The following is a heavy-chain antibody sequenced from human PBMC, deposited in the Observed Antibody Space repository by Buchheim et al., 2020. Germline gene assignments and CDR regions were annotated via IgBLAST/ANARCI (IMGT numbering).Heavy chain of an antibody. CDR1: GGSFSGYY. Sequence: QVQLQQWGAGLLKPSETLSLTCAVYGGSFSGYYWSWIRQPPGKGLEWIGEINHSGSTNYNPSLKSRVTISVDTSKKQFSLKLSSVTAADTAVYYCARVPGYDSSGYYLDAWGQGTL. V-gene: IGHV4-34*01. CDR3: ARVPGYDSSGYYLDA. CDR2: INHSGST. J-gene: IGHJ4*02. D-gene: IGHD3-22*01.